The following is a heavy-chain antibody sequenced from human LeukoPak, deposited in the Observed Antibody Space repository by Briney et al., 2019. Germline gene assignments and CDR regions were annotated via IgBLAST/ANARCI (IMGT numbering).Heavy chain of an antibody. CDR1: GFTFSSYG. CDR3: ARVGPVLLWFGESPPHFDY. J-gene: IGHJ4*02. CDR2: ISGSGGST. Sequence: GGSLRLSCAASGFTFSSYGMSWVRQAPGKGLEWVSAISGSGGSTYYADSVKGRFTISRDNSKNTLYLQMNSLRAEDTAVYYCARVGPVLLWFGESPPHFDYWGQGTLVTVSS. D-gene: IGHD3-10*01. V-gene: IGHV3-23*01.